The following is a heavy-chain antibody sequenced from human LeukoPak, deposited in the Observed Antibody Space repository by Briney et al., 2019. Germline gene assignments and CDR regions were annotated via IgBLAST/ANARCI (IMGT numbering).Heavy chain of an antibody. D-gene: IGHD3-22*01. J-gene: IGHJ4*02. V-gene: IGHV3-53*01. CDR3: ARAYYYESSGYYPFDY. CDR2: IYSGGST. Sequence: PGGSLRLPCAASGFTVSSNYMSWVRQAPGKGLEWVSVIYSGGSTYYADSVKGRFTISRDNSKNTLYLQMNSLRAEDTAVHYCARAYYYESSGYYPFDYWGQGTLVTVSS. CDR1: GFTVSSNY.